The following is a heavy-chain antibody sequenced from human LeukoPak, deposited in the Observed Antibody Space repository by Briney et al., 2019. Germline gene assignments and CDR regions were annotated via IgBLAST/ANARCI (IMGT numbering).Heavy chain of an antibody. V-gene: IGHV3-48*03. D-gene: IGHD4-17*01. CDR1: GFTFSSYE. CDR2: ISSSGSTI. CDR3: ARSTTVTTFSKYYFDY. J-gene: IGHJ4*02. Sequence: GGSLRLSCAASGFTFSSYEMNWVRQAPGKGLEWVSYISSSGSTIYYADSVKGRFTISRDNSKNTLYLQMNSLRAEDTAVYYCARSTTVTTFSKYYFDYWGQGTLVTVSS.